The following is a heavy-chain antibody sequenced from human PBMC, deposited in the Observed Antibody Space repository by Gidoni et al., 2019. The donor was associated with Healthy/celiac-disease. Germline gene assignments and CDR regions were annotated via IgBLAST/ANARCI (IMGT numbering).Heavy chain of an antibody. D-gene: IGHD3-3*01. CDR1: GGSLSSYY. CDR2: IYYSGST. J-gene: IGHJ4*02. Sequence: QVQLQESGPGLVKPSETLSLTCTVSGGSLSSYYWSWIRQPPGKGLEWIGYIYYSGSTNYNPSLKSRVTISVDTSKNQFSLKLSSVTAADTAVYYCARGDGGIGVVIIFDYWGQGTLVTVSS. V-gene: IGHV4-59*01. CDR3: ARGDGGIGVVIIFDY.